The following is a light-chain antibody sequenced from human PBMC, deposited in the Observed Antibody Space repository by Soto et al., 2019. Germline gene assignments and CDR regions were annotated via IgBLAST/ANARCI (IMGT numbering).Light chain of an antibody. CDR2: YAS. Sequence: EIVMTQSPATLSVSPGERATLSCRASQSVSSNLAWYQQKPGQAPRLLIYYASTRATGIPARFSGSGSETEFTLTISSLHSEDLAVYSCQQYTHWPPVTVGQGTNLEIK. V-gene: IGKV3-15*01. CDR1: QSVSSN. CDR3: QQYTHWPPVT. J-gene: IGKJ2*01.